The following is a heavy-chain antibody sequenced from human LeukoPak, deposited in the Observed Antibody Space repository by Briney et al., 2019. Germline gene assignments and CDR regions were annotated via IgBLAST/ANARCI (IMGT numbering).Heavy chain of an antibody. Sequence: PGGSLRLSCAASGFSFSKYWVTWVRQAPEKGLEWVAKIKQDGSEKYYVDSVKGRFTISRDNAKNLLYLQMNSLRAEDTAVYYCARDETPWGQGTLVTVSS. CDR1: GFSFSKYW. CDR2: IKQDGSEK. D-gene: IGHD2-15*01. V-gene: IGHV3-7*01. J-gene: IGHJ4*02. CDR3: ARDETP.